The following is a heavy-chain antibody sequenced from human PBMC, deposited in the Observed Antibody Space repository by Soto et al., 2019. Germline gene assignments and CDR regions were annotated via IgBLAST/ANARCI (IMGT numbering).Heavy chain of an antibody. J-gene: IGHJ5*02. CDR1: GYTFASYY. D-gene: IGHD3-22*01. Sequence: ASVKVSCKASGYTFASYYMHWVRQAPGQGLEWMGIINPSGGSTSYAQKFQGRVTMTRDTSTSTVYMELGSLRSEGTAVYYCARDRFDSSGFSDPWGQGTLVTVSS. CDR2: INPSGGST. CDR3: ARDRFDSSGFSDP. V-gene: IGHV1-46*01.